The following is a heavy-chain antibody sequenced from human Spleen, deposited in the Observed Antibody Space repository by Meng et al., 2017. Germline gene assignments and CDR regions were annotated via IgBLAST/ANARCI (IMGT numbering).Heavy chain of an antibody. CDR1: GGTFSSYA. V-gene: IGHV1-69*06. J-gene: IGHJ6*02. CDR2: IIPIFGTA. Sequence: SVKVSCKASGGTFSSYAISWVRQAPGQGLEWMGGIIPIFGTANYAQKFQGRVTITADKSTSTAYMELSSLRSEDTAVYYCATPQQANYYGSGSYSSHYYYYGMDVWGQGTTVTVSS. CDR3: ATPQQANYYGSGSYSSHYYYYGMDV. D-gene: IGHD3-10*01.